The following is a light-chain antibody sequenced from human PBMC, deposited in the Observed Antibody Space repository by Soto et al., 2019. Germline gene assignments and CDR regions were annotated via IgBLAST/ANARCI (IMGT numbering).Light chain of an antibody. CDR3: QQYGSSPWT. CDR1: QSVGSD. V-gene: IGKV3-20*01. CDR2: GAS. Sequence: EIVMTQSPATLSVSPGERATLSCRASQSVGSDLAWYQQKPGQAPRLVIYGASSRATGIPDRFSGSGSGTDFTLTISRLEPEDFAVYYCQQYGSSPWTFGQGTKVDIK. J-gene: IGKJ1*01.